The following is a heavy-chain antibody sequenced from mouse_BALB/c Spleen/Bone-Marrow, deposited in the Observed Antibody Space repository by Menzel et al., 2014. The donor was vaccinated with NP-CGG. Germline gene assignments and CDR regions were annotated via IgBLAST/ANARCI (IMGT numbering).Heavy chain of an antibody. CDR1: GYTFTGYW. D-gene: IGHD1-1*01. J-gene: IGHJ4*01. Sequence: VQLQQSGAELVKPGVSVKLSCKASGYTFTGYWMHWVKQRPGQGLEWIGEINTSNGRTNYKEKFKSMATLTVDKSSSTACMQLSSLTSEDSAVFYCARLIYGSSYIVDFWGQGTSVTVSS. V-gene: IGHV1S81*02. CDR2: INTSNGRT. CDR3: ARLIYGSSYIVDF.